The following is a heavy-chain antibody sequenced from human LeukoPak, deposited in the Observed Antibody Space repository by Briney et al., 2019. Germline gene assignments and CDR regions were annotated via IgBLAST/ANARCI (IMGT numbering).Heavy chain of an antibody. Sequence: GGSLRLSCAASGFTFSSYSMNWVRQAPGKGLEWVSSISSSSSYIYYADSVKGRFTISRDNAKNSLYLQMNSLRAEDTAVYYCARGKPPRPYCSSTSCHHDYWGQGTLVTASS. D-gene: IGHD2-2*01. J-gene: IGHJ4*02. CDR1: GFTFSSYS. CDR3: ARGKPPRPYCSSTSCHHDY. V-gene: IGHV3-21*01. CDR2: ISSSSSYI.